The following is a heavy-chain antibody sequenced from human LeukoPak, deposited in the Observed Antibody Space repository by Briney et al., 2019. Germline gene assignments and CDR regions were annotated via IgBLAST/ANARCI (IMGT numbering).Heavy chain of an antibody. V-gene: IGHV3-48*03. CDR1: GFTFSSYE. CDR2: ISSSGSTV. CDR3: ARESGKFDY. Sequence: GGSLRLSCAASGFTFSSYEMNWVRQAPGKGLEWISYISSSGSTVYYADSVKGRFSISRDNSKNSLSLEMNSLRTEDTAMYYCARESGKFDYWGQGTLVAVSS. J-gene: IGHJ4*02.